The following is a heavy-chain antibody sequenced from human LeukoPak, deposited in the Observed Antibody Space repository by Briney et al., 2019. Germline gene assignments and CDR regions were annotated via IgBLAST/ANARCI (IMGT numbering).Heavy chain of an antibody. Sequence: SETLSLTCTVSGGSVSSGSYYWSWIRQPPGKGLEWVGYIYYSGSTNYNPSLKSRVTISVDTSKNQFSLRLSSVTAADTAVYYCARHPSYYYDSSGYPDYWGQGTLVTVSS. V-gene: IGHV4-61*01. CDR2: IYYSGST. J-gene: IGHJ4*02. CDR3: ARHPSYYYDSSGYPDY. CDR1: GGSVSSGSYY. D-gene: IGHD3-22*01.